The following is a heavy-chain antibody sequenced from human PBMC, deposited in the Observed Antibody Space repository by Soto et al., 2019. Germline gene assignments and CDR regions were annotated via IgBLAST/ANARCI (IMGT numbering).Heavy chain of an antibody. CDR3: AKVSEDIVVVVAPYAGRGAFDI. Sequence: GGSLRLSCAASGFTFSSYGMHWVRQAPGKGLEWVAVISYDGSNKYYADSVKGRFTISRDNSKNTLYLQMNSLRAEDTAVYYCAKVSEDIVVVVAPYAGRGAFDIWGQGTMVTVSS. CDR2: ISYDGSNK. V-gene: IGHV3-30*18. D-gene: IGHD2-15*01. CDR1: GFTFSSYG. J-gene: IGHJ3*02.